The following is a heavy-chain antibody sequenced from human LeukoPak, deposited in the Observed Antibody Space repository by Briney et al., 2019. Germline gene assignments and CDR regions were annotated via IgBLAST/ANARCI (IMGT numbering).Heavy chain of an antibody. Sequence: ASVKVSCKASGGTFSTYTITWVRQAPGQGLEWMGGIITMFGKADYAQKFQGRVTISADESTRTAYMELSSLRSDDTAVYYCARGLQENLAWLTAFSAFDIWGQGAMVTVSS. CDR2: IITMFGKA. D-gene: IGHD6-19*01. J-gene: IGHJ3*02. CDR3: ARGLQENLAWLTAFSAFDI. CDR1: GGTFSTYT. V-gene: IGHV1-69*01.